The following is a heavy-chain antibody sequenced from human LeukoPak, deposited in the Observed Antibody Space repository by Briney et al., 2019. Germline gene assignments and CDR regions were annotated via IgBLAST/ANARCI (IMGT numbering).Heavy chain of an antibody. V-gene: IGHV3-23*01. D-gene: IGHD2-15*01. Sequence: GGSLRLSCAASGFTFSNYGMNWVRQAPGKGLEWVSAIGARVGRTYYADSVKGRFTISRDNSKNTLYLQMDSLSAEDTAVYYCAKDLSGGSCYSFFGDCSSYYFDYWGQGTLVTVSS. CDR1: GFTFSNYG. CDR3: AKDLSGGSCYSFFGDCSSYYFDY. CDR2: IGARVGRT. J-gene: IGHJ4*02.